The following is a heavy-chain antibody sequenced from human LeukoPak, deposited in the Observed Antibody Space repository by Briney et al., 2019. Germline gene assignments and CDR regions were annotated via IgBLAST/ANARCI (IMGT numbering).Heavy chain of an antibody. CDR2: IYYSGST. D-gene: IGHD5-12*01. CDR3: ARTNSGYDYFDY. V-gene: IGHV4-59*01. CDR1: GGSISSYY. J-gene: IGHJ4*02. Sequence: PSETLSPTCTVSGGSISSYYWSWIRQPPGKGLEWIGYIYYSGSTNYNPSLKSRVTISVDTSKNQFSLKLSSVTAADTAVYYCARTNSGYDYFDYWGQGTLVTVSS.